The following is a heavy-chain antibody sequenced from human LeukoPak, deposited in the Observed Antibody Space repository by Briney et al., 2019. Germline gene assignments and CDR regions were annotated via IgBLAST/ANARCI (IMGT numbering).Heavy chain of an antibody. Sequence: GGSLRLSCTVSGFTVSSNSMSWVRQAPGKGLEWVSFIYSDNTHYSDSVKGRFTISRDNSKNTLYLQMNSLRAEDTAVYYCARDQYYGILTGYSGLDYWGQGTLVTVSS. J-gene: IGHJ4*02. CDR2: IYSDNT. D-gene: IGHD3-9*01. V-gene: IGHV3-53*01. CDR3: ARDQYYGILTGYSGLDY. CDR1: GFTVSSNS.